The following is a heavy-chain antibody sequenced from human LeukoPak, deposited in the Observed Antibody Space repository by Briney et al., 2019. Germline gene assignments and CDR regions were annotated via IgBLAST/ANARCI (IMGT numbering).Heavy chain of an antibody. CDR3: AREHRFWFGEPRHVKDAFDI. D-gene: IGHD3-10*01. V-gene: IGHV1-2*02. CDR2: INPNSGDT. Sequence: ASVKVSCKASGYTFTGYYMYWVRQAPGQGLEWMGWINPNSGDTNYAQRFQGRVTMTRDTSISTAYMDLSRMPSDDTAVYYCAREHRFWFGEPRHVKDAFDIWGQGTMVTVSS. J-gene: IGHJ3*02. CDR1: GYTFTGYY.